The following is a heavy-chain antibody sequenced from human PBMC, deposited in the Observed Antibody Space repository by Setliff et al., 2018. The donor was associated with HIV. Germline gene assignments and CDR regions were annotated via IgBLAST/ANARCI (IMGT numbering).Heavy chain of an antibody. D-gene: IGHD3-22*01. Sequence: GGSLRLSCAASGFIFSSYAMSWVRQAPGKGLEWVSGISSSGDTTYYADSVKGRFTISRDSPKNTLFLQMNNVRAEDAAVYYCAKRYYDSSGSRGSFDIWGQGTMVTVSS. CDR1: GFIFSSYA. CDR2: ISSSGDTT. J-gene: IGHJ3*02. CDR3: AKRYYDSSGSRGSFDI. V-gene: IGHV3-23*01.